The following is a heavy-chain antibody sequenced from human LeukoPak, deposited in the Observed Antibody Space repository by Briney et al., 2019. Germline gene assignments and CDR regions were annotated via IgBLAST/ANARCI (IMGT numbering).Heavy chain of an antibody. CDR2: INPSGGST. D-gene: IGHD6-13*01. V-gene: IGHV1-46*01. Sequence: ASVKVSCKASGYTFTSYYMHWVRQAPGQGLEWMGIINPSGGSTSYAQKFQGRVTMTTDTSTSTAYMELRSLRSDDTAVYYCARVSAAGPWGQGTLVTVSS. J-gene: IGHJ5*02. CDR1: GYTFTSYY. CDR3: ARVSAAGP.